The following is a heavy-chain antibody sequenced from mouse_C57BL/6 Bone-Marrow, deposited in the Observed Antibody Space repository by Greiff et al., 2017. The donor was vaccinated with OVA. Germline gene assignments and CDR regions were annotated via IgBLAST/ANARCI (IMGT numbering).Heavy chain of an antibody. Sequence: VQLQQSGPELVKPGASVKISCKASGYSFTDYNMNWVKQSNGKSLEWIGVINPNYGTTNYNQKFKGKATLTVDQSSSTAYMQLNSLTSEDSAVYYCAFYYGSSYRYVDFWGTGTTVTVSS. CDR3: AFYYGSSYRYVDF. CDR2: INPNYGTT. J-gene: IGHJ1*03. V-gene: IGHV1-39*01. CDR1: GYSFTDYN. D-gene: IGHD1-1*01.